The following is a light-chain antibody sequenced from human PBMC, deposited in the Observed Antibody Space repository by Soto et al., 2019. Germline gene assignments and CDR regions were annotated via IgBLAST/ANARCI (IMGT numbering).Light chain of an antibody. CDR1: SSDVGDYNY. Sequence: QSVLTQPASVSGSPGQSITISCTGTSSDVGDYNYVSWYQQHPGKAPQLMIYEVSNRPSGVSNRFSGSKSGNTASLTISGLQAEDEADYYCSSYRSSGTWVFGGGTQLTVL. J-gene: IGLJ3*02. CDR3: SSYRSSGTWV. V-gene: IGLV2-14*03. CDR2: EVS.